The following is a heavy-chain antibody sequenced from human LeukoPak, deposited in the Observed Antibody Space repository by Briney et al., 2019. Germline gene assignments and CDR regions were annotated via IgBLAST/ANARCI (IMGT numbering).Heavy chain of an antibody. CDR2: ISWNSGSI. Sequence: GGSLRLSCAASGFTFDDYAMHWVRQAPGKGLEWVSGISWNSGSIGYADSVKGRFTISRDNAKNSLYLQMNSLRAEDTALYYCAKDSSWYAHRYFDLWGRGTLVTVSS. CDR1: GFTFDDYA. J-gene: IGHJ2*01. V-gene: IGHV3-9*01. D-gene: IGHD6-13*01. CDR3: AKDSSWYAHRYFDL.